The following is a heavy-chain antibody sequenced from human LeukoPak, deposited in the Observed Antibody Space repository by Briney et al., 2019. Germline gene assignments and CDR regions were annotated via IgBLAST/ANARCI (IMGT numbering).Heavy chain of an antibody. CDR1: GYTFTGYY. J-gene: IGHJ5*02. Sequence: ASVKVSCKASGYTFTGYYMHWVRQAPGQGLEWMGRINPNSGGTNYAQKFQGRVTMTRDTSISTAYMELSRLRSDDTDVYYCASTGYSSGWYNWFDPWGQGTLVTVSS. CDR2: INPNSGGT. D-gene: IGHD6-19*01. CDR3: ASTGYSSGWYNWFDP. V-gene: IGHV1-2*05.